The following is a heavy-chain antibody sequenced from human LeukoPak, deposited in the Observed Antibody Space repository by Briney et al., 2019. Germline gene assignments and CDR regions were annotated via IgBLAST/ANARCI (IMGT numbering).Heavy chain of an antibody. D-gene: IGHD2-2*01. CDR2: IYHSGST. V-gene: IGHV4-38-2*02. CDR3: AKSRSGTMAVDWFDP. Sequence: PSETLSLTCTVSGFSISSGYYWGWIRQPPGKGLEWIGSIYHSGSTYYNPSLKSRVTISVDMSKNHFSLKLSSVTAADTAVYYCAKSRSGTMAVDWFDPWGQGTLVTVSS. J-gene: IGHJ5*02. CDR1: GFSISSGYY.